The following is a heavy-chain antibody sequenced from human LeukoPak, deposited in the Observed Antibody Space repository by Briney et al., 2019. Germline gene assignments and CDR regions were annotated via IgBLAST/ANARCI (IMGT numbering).Heavy chain of an antibody. CDR1: GYSISSGYY. J-gene: IGHJ6*03. V-gene: IGHV4-38-2*02. CDR3: ARVRRAYYYYRDV. CDR2: IFHSGST. Sequence: SETLSLTCTVSGYSISSGYYWGWIRQPPGKGLEWIGSIFHSGSTYYNPSLKSRVTISLDTSKNQFSLKLSSVTAADTAVYYGARVRRAYYYYRDVWGKGTTSPSP.